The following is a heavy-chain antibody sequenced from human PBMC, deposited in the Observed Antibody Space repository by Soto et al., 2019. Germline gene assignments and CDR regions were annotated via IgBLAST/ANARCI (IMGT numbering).Heavy chain of an antibody. D-gene: IGHD5-18*01. V-gene: IGHV4-39*01. CDR2: IYYSGST. Sequence: QLQLQESGPGLVKPSETLSLTCTVSGGSISSSSYYWGWIRQPPGKGLEWIGSIYYSGSTYYNPSLKSRVTISVDTSKIQFSLRLSSVTAADTAVYYCARQSRSLRGYSYGSQARDAPPPQNFDYWGQGTLVTVSS. CDR3: ARQSRSLRGYSYGSQARDAPPPQNFDY. CDR1: GGSISSSSYY. J-gene: IGHJ4*02.